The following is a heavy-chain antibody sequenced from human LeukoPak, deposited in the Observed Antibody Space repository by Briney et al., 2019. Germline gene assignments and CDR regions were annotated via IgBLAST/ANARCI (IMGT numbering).Heavy chain of an antibody. V-gene: IGHV4-34*01. CDR3: ARPPYSSGWPKPEKYFQH. Sequence: SETLSLTCAVYGGSFSGYYWSWIRQPPGKGLEWIGEINHSGSTNYNPSLKSRVTISVDTSKNQFSLKLSSVTAADTAVYYCARPPYSSGWPKPEKYFQHWGQGTLVTVSS. CDR1: GGSFSGYY. J-gene: IGHJ1*01. CDR2: INHSGST. D-gene: IGHD6-19*01.